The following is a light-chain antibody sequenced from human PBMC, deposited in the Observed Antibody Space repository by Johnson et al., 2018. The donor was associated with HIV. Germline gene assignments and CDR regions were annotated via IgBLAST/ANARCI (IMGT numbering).Light chain of an antibody. CDR2: DNN. V-gene: IGLV1-51*01. Sequence: QSVLTQPPSVSAAPGQKVTISCSGSSCDIGNNYVSWHQQLPGTAPKLLISDNNKRPSGIPDRISGSKSGTSATLGITGLQTGDEADYYCGTWDSSLSAGEVFETGTKCTVL. CDR1: SCDIGNNY. J-gene: IGLJ1*01. CDR3: GTWDSSLSAGEV.